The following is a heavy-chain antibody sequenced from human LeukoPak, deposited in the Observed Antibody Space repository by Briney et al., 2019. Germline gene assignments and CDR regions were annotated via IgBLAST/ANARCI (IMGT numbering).Heavy chain of an antibody. V-gene: IGHV4-4*07. CDR2: IYTRGST. CDR1: GGSISSYF. D-gene: IGHD5-24*01. J-gene: IGHJ4*02. Sequence: SETLSLICSVSGGSISSYFWSWIRQPAGKGLEYIGRIYTRGSTDYNPSLKSRVTISVDTSKNQFSLKLSSVTAADTAVYYCARDTDGYNYGYFDYWGQGTLVIVSS. CDR3: ARDTDGYNYGYFDY.